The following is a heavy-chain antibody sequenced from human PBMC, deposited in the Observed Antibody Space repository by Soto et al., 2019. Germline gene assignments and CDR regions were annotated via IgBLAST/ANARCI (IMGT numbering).Heavy chain of an antibody. CDR2: INTDGSSA. D-gene: IGHD6-19*01. CDR1: GFTFSSSW. CDR3: AGGMGGWPF. V-gene: IGHV3-74*01. Sequence: EVQLVESGGGLVQPGGSLRLSCAASGFTFSSSWMHWVRQTPGKGLVWVSHINTDGSSANYGDSVQGRFTIPRDNAKSTLYLQMSSLRADDTAVYFCAGGMGGWPFWGQGTLVTVSS. J-gene: IGHJ4*02.